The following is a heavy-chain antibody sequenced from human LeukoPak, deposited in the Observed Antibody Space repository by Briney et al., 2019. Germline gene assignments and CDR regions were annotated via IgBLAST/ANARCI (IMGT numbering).Heavy chain of an antibody. J-gene: IGHJ6*02. CDR3: ARGRYSSASGMDV. V-gene: IGHV3-21*01. CDR2: ISSSSSYI. Sequence: GGSLRLSCAASGFTFSSYSMSWVRQAPGKGLEWVSSISSSSSYIYYADSVKGRFTISRDNAKNSLYLQMNSLRAEDTAVYYCARGRYSSASGMDVWGQGTTVTVSS. D-gene: IGHD6-19*01. CDR1: GFTFSSYS.